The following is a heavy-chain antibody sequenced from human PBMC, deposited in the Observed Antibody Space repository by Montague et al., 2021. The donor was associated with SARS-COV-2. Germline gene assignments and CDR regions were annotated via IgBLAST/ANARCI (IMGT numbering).Heavy chain of an antibody. D-gene: IGHD3-16*02. J-gene: IGHJ4*02. V-gene: IGHV4-39*01. Sequence: SETLSLTCTVSGASISSSENSWGWIRQSPGKGLEWFGSIFYSGNTYFNPSLRSRITISVDTSKNQFSLKVTSVTAADTAVYYCARHVTFGGVVVSLDYWGQGNLVSVSS. CDR1: GASISSSENS. CDR2: IFYSGNT. CDR3: ARHVTFGGVVVSLDY.